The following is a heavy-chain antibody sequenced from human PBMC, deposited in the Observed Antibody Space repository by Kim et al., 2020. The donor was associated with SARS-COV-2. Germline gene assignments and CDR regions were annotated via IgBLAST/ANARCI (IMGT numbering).Heavy chain of an antibody. J-gene: IGHJ6*02. D-gene: IGHD5-12*01. CDR1: GGSVSSGSYY. Sequence: SETLSPTCTVSGGSVSSGSYYWSWIRQPPGKGLEWIGYIYYSGSTNYNPSLKSRVTISVDTSKNQFSLKLSSVTAADTAVYYCARGRLGYEGIFYYYYGMDVWGQGTTVTVSS. CDR3: ARGRLGYEGIFYYYYGMDV. CDR2: IYYSGST. V-gene: IGHV4-61*01.